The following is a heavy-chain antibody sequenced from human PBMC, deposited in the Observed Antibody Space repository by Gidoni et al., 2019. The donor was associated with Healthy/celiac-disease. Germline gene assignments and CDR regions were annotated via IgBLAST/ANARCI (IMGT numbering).Heavy chain of an antibody. D-gene: IGHD6-19*01. Sequence: EVQLVESGGGLVQPGGSLRLSCAASGFTVSSSYMSWVRQAPGKGLEWVSVIYSGGSTYYAESVKGRFTISRDNSKNTLYLQMNNLRAEDTAVYYCSVAGTQRYWYFDLWGRGTLVTVSS. CDR3: SVAGTQRYWYFDL. CDR2: IYSGGST. CDR1: GFTVSSSY. J-gene: IGHJ2*01. V-gene: IGHV3-66*01.